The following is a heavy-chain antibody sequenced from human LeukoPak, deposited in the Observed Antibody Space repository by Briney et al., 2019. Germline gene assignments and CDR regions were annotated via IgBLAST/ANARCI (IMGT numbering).Heavy chain of an antibody. Sequence: SETLSLTCTLSGGSISSYFWSWIRQPPGKRREWIGYIYYSGITNYNLSLKCRVTISVDTSKSQFSLKLSSVTAADTAVYYCARVASSGWYFSRNKYYFDYWGQGTLVTVSS. V-gene: IGHV4-59*01. J-gene: IGHJ4*02. CDR2: IYYSGIT. CDR3: ARVASSGWYFSRNKYYFDY. D-gene: IGHD6-19*01. CDR1: GGSISSYF.